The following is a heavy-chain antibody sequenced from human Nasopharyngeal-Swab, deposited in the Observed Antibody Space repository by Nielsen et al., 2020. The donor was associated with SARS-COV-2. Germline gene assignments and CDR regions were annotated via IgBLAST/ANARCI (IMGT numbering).Heavy chain of an antibody. V-gene: IGHV4-59*01. D-gene: IGHD3-3*01. CDR2: IYYSGST. Sequence: WIRQPPGKGLEWIGYIYYSGSTNYNPSLKNRVTISVDTSKNQFSLKLSSVTAADTAVYYCARGGRGIFGVVTNFDYWGRGTLVTVSS. CDR3: ARGGRGIFGVVTNFDY. J-gene: IGHJ4*02.